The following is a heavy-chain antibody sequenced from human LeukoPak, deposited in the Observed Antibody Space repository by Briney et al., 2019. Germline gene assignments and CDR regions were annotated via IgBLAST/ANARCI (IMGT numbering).Heavy chain of an antibody. V-gene: IGHV3-48*04. CDR3: ANLWAAAGLSDY. D-gene: IGHD6-13*01. J-gene: IGHJ4*02. CDR2: ISSSSSTI. CDR1: GFTFSSYS. Sequence: QSGGSLRLSCAASGFTFSSYSMNWVRQAPGKGLGWGSYISSSSSTIYYADSVKGRFTISRDNAKNSLYLQMNSLRAEDTAVYYCANLWAAAGLSDYWGQGTLVTVSS.